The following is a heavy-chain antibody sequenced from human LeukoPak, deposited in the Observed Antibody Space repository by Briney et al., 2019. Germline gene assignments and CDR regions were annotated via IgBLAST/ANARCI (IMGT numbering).Heavy chain of an antibody. CDR2: ISSSSNYI. D-gene: IGHD2-21*01. Sequence: PGGSLRLSCAASGFTFRSYNMNWVRQAPGKGLEWVSSISSSSNYIYYADSVKGRFTISRDNAKNSLYLQMNSLRVEDTAVYYCARGGSGLDYWGQGTLVTVSS. J-gene: IGHJ4*02. V-gene: IGHV3-21*01. CDR3: ARGGSGLDY. CDR1: GFTFRSYN.